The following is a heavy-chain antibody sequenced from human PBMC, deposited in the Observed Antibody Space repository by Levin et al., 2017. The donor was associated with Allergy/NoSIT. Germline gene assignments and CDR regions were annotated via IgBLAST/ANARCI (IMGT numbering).Heavy chain of an antibody. CDR3: AACGGACFSPRY. J-gene: IGHJ4*02. D-gene: IGHD2-21*02. V-gene: IGHV1-2*02. Sequence: GESLKISCEASGNTYTDYYLHWIRQAPGQDLEWMGWINPKSGGTKYAEKFQGRVTMTRDTSITTLYMDLGALRFDDTGVYYCAACGGACFSPRYWGQGTLVTVSS. CDR2: INPKSGGT. CDR1: GNTYTDYY.